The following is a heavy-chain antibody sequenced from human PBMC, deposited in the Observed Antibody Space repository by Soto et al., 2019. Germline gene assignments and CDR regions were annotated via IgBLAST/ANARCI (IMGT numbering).Heavy chain of an antibody. D-gene: IGHD3-22*01. CDR1: GYTFTSYY. Sequence: ASVKVSCKASGYTFTSYYMHWVRQAPGQGLEWMGIINPSGGSTSYAQKFQGRVTMTRDTSTSTVYMELSSLRSEDTAVYYCARAFLYYYDSSGYYHSPAAFDIWGQGTMVTVSS. J-gene: IGHJ3*02. CDR2: INPSGGST. CDR3: ARAFLYYYDSSGYYHSPAAFDI. V-gene: IGHV1-46*01.